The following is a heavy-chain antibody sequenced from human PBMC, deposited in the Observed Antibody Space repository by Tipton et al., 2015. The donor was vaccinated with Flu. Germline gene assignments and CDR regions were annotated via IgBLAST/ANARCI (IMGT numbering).Heavy chain of an antibody. J-gene: IGHJ5*02. V-gene: IGHV4-38-2*01. Sequence: TLSLTCAVSGYSISSGYYWGWIRQPPGKGLEWIGSIYHSGSTYYNPSLKSRVTISVDTSKNQFSLKLSSVTAADTAVYYCARRYCSGGSCVTGWFDPWGQGPWSPSPQ. CDR2: IYHSGST. CDR3: ARRYCSGGSCVTGWFDP. D-gene: IGHD2-15*01. CDR1: GYSISSGYY.